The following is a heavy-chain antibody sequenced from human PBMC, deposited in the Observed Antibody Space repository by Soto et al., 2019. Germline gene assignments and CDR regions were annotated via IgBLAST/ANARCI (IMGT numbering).Heavy chain of an antibody. D-gene: IGHD3-9*01. CDR1: GDSISGSGHF. Sequence: QVLLQESGPGLVKPSQTLSLTCTVSGDSISGSGHFWTWVRQHPGKGLEWIGYIYDSDNTYYNPYLKSRASISLDTSQNQFSLRLTSLTSADTAVYYCVSDRSHVLTRYFDSWGQGTLVIVSS. CDR3: VSDRSHVLTRYFDS. CDR2: IYDSDNT. J-gene: IGHJ4*02. V-gene: IGHV4-31*03.